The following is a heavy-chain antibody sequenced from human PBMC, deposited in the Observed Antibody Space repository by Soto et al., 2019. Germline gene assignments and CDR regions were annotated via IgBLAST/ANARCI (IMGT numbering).Heavy chain of an antibody. CDR3: AREAPSGVDYVADY. CDR2: ISSSSSYI. Sequence: EVQLVESGGGLVKPGGSLRLSCAASGFTFSSYSMNWVRQAPGKGLEWVSSISSSSSYIYYADSVKGRFTISRDNAKNSLYLQMNSLRAEDTAVYYCAREAPSGVDYVADYWGQGTLVTVSS. D-gene: IGHD4-17*01. J-gene: IGHJ4*02. CDR1: GFTFSSYS. V-gene: IGHV3-21*01.